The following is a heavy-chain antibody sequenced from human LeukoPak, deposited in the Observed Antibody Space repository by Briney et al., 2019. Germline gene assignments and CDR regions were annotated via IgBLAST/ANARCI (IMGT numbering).Heavy chain of an antibody. CDR1: GFTFSDYY. V-gene: IGHV3-11*06. Sequence: PGGSLRLSCAASGFTFSDYYMSWIRRAPGKGLEWVSYISSSSSYTNYADSVKGRFTISRDNAKNSLYLQMNSLRAEDTAVYYCASGHPYYYGSGSYNSWGQGTLVTVSS. CDR2: ISSSSSYT. CDR3: ASGHPYYYGSGSYNS. J-gene: IGHJ4*02. D-gene: IGHD3-10*01.